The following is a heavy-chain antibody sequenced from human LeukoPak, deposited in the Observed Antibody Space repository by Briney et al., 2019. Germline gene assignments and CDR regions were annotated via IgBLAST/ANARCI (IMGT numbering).Heavy chain of an antibody. D-gene: IGHD5-12*01. CDR2: IWYDGSNK. J-gene: IGHJ6*02. Sequence: GGSLRLSCAASGFTVSSYGMHWVRQAPGKGLEWVAVIWYDGSNKYYADSVKGRFTISRDNSKNTLYLQMNSLRAEDTAVYYCAREDIVATSPYYYGMDVWGQGTTVTVSS. CDR1: GFTVSSYG. CDR3: AREDIVATSPYYYGMDV. V-gene: IGHV3-33*01.